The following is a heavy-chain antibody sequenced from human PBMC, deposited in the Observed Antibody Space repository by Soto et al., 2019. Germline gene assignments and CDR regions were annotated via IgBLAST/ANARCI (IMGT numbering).Heavy chain of an antibody. J-gene: IGHJ4*02. V-gene: IGHV1-18*01. CDR1: GYTFTSYG. Sequence: GASVKVSCKASGYTFTSYGISWVRQAPGQGLEWMGWISAYNGNTNYAQKLQGRVTMTTDTSTSTAYMELRSLRAEDTAVYYCAKQESDWNDHFDYWGQGTLVTVSS. CDR2: ISAYNGNT. CDR3: AKQESDWNDHFDY. D-gene: IGHD1-1*01.